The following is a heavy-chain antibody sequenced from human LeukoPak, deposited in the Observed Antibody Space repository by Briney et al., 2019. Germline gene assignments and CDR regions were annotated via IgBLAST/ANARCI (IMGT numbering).Heavy chain of an antibody. J-gene: IGHJ6*02. CDR2: MNPNSGNT. Sequence: GASVKVSCKASGYTFTGYYMHWVRQAPGQGLEWMGWMNPNSGNTGYAQKFQGRVTMTRNTSISTAYMELSSLRSEDTAVYYCAATFTFSPAPIYYYYYGMDVWGQGTTVTVSS. D-gene: IGHD3-16*01. CDR1: GYTFTGYY. V-gene: IGHV1-8*02. CDR3: AATFTFSPAPIYYYYYGMDV.